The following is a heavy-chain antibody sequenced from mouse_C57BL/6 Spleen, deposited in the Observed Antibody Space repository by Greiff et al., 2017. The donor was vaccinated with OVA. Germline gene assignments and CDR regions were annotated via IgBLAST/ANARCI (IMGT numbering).Heavy chain of an antibody. CDR3: AEGYDDGSPYAMDY. CDR1: GYTFTSYW. J-gene: IGHJ4*01. D-gene: IGHD2-2*01. V-gene: IGHV1-72*01. Sequence: QVQLQQSGAELVKPGASVKLSCKASGYTFTSYWMHWVKQRPGRGLEWIGRIDPNSGGTKYNEKFKSKATLTVDKPSSTAYMQLSSLTSEDSAVYYCAEGYDDGSPYAMDYWGQGTSVTVSS. CDR2: IDPNSGGT.